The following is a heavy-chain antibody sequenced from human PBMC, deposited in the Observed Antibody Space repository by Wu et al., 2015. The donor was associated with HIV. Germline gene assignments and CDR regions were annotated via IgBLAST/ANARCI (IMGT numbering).Heavy chain of an antibody. Sequence: QVQPMQSGAEVKKPGASVKVSCKTSGYTFTDNYIHWVRQAPGQGLEWMGWINPNSGGSKSPQKFQGRVTMTRDTSVSTVYLELTRLKFDDTAIYYCTKDYGIVGSTLPEYFQHWGQGTLVTVSS. J-gene: IGHJ1*01. D-gene: IGHD1-26*01. CDR3: TKDYGIVGSTLPEYFQH. CDR1: GYTFTDNY. V-gene: IGHV1-2*02. CDR2: INPNSGGS.